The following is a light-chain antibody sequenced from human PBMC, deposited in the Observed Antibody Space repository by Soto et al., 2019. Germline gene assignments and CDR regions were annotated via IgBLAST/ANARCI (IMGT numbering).Light chain of an antibody. CDR2: GAS. CDR3: QQYGGSPPYT. CDR1: QSVSSSY. V-gene: IGKV3-20*01. Sequence: EIVLTQAPGTLSLSPGERVTLSCRASQSVSSSYLDWSQQKPAQAPRLLLYGASNSATGIPDRFSGSGSGTAFTLTIIRLEPEDFALYYCQQYGGSPPYTFGQGTKLDIK. J-gene: IGKJ2*01.